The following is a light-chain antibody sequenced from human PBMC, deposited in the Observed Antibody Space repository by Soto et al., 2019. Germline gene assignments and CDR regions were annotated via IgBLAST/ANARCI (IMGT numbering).Light chain of an antibody. J-gene: IGLJ1*01. V-gene: IGLV1-40*01. CDR1: SSNIGAGYD. Sequence: QSVLTQPPSVSGAPGQRVTISYTGSSSNIGAGYDVHWYQQLPGTAPKVLIYGNSNRPSGVPDRFSGSKSGTSASLAITGLQAEDEADYYCQSYDNSLSGYVFGTGTKVTVL. CDR2: GNS. CDR3: QSYDNSLSGYV.